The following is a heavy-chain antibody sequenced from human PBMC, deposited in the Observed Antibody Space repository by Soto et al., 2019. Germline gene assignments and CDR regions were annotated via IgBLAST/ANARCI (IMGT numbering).Heavy chain of an antibody. CDR2: IIPILGIA. J-gene: IGHJ6*02. CDR1: GGTFSSYT. V-gene: IGHV1-69*02. Sequence: QVQLVQSGAEVKKPGSSVKVSCKASGGTFSSYTISWVRQAPGQGLEWMGRIIPILGIANYAQKFQGRVTITADKSTSTAYMELSSLRSEDTAVYYCASYRNPVITGTKHYGMDVWGQGTTVTVSS. D-gene: IGHD1-20*01. CDR3: ASYRNPVITGTKHYGMDV.